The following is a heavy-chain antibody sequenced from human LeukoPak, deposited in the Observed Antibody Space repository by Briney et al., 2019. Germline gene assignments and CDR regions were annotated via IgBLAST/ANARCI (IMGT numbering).Heavy chain of an antibody. CDR1: GFTFSTYW. D-gene: IGHD4-17*01. Sequence: QPGGSLRLSCAASGFTFSTYWMYWGRQAPGKGLVWVSRINGDGSSTSYADSVKGRLNISRDNAKNTLYLKMNSLRAEDTAVYYCAKGGRPTVDYWGQGTLVTVSS. CDR3: AKGGRPTVDY. V-gene: IGHV3-74*01. J-gene: IGHJ4*02. CDR2: INGDGSST.